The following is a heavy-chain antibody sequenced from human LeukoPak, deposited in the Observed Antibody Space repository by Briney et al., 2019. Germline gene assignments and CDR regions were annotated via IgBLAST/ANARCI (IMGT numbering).Heavy chain of an antibody. CDR1: GFTFSSYA. J-gene: IGHJ5*02. V-gene: IGHV3-23*01. Sequence: GGSLRLSCAASGFTFSSYAMSWVRQAPGKGLEWVSAISGSGGSTYYADSVKGRFTISRDNSKNTLYLQMNSLRAEDTAVYYCAKGYDILTGYQSWFDPWGQGTLVTVCS. D-gene: IGHD3-9*01. CDR3: AKGYDILTGYQSWFDP. CDR2: ISGSGGST.